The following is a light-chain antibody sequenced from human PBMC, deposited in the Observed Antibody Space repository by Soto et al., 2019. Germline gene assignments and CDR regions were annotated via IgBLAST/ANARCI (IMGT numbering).Light chain of an antibody. CDR1: QTIGSW. CDR2: KAS. V-gene: IGKV1-5*03. CDR3: QHYNSYSEA. Sequence: DIKMTQPPSTLSGSVGDRVTITCRASQTIGSWLAWYQQKPGKAPKLLIFKASTLKSGVPSRFSGSGSGTEFTLTISSLQPDDFATYYCQHYNSYSEAFGQGTKVELK. J-gene: IGKJ1*01.